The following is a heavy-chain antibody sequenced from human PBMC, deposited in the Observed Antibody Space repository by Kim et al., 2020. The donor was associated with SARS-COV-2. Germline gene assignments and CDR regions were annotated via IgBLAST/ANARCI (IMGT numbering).Heavy chain of an antibody. CDR3: ARGYYDSSGYLYY. D-gene: IGHD3-22*01. J-gene: IGHJ4*02. Sequence: YAQKFQGRVTMTRDTSISTAYMELSRLRSDDTAVYYCARGYYDSSGYLYYWGQGTLVTVSS. V-gene: IGHV1-2*02.